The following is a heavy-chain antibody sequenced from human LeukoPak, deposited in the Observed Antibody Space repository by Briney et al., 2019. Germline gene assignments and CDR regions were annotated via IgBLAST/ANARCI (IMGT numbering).Heavy chain of an antibody. CDR2: IYYSGST. CDR1: GGSISSYY. V-gene: IGHV4-59*08. Sequence: PSETLSLTCTDSGGSISSYYWSWIRQPPGKGLEWIGYIYYSGSTNYNPSLKSRITISVDTSKNQFSLKLSSVTAADTAVYYCARIPYCSSTSCWLDYWGQGTLVTVSS. CDR3: ARIPYCSSTSCWLDY. D-gene: IGHD2-2*01. J-gene: IGHJ4*02.